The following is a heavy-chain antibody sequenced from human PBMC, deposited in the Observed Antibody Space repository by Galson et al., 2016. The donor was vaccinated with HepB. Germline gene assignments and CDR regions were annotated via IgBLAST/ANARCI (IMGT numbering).Heavy chain of an antibody. Sequence: SVKVSCKASGYTSANYYMHWVRQAPGHGLEWMGIIHSSGGSTSYAQKFQGRFTMTRDTSTSTVYMELSSLRSEDSAVYYCARDRRYCSGASCYYYFDYWGQGTLVTVSS. V-gene: IGHV1-46*01. J-gene: IGHJ4*02. CDR2: IHSSGGST. D-gene: IGHD2-15*01. CDR3: ARDRRYCSGASCYYYFDY. CDR1: GYTSANYY.